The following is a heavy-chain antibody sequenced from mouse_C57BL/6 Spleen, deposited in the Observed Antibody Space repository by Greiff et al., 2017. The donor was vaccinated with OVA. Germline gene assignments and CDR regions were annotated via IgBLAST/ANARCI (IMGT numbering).Heavy chain of an antibody. CDR2: IYPGDGDT. Sequence: VQLQQSGPELVKPGASVKISCKASGYAFSSSWMNWVKQRPGKGLEWIGRIYPGDGDTNYNGKFKGKATLTADKSSSTAYMQLSSLTSEDSAVYFCARTSDYYGSSPFDYWGQGTTLTVSS. CDR1: GYAFSSSW. V-gene: IGHV1-82*01. CDR3: ARTSDYYGSSPFDY. J-gene: IGHJ2*01. D-gene: IGHD1-1*01.